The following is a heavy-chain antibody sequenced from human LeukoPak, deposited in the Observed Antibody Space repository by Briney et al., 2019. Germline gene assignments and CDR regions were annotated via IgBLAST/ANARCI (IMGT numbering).Heavy chain of an antibody. CDR2: ISAYNGNT. J-gene: IGHJ4*02. CDR3: ARASRINYYDSSGYYDY. CDR1: GYTFTSYG. D-gene: IGHD3-22*01. Sequence: GASVKVSCKASGYTFTSYGISWVRQAPGQGLEWMGWISAYNGNTNYAQKLQGRVTMTTDTSTSTAYMELSSLRSEDTAVYYCARASRINYYDSSGYYDYWGQGTLVTVSS. V-gene: IGHV1-18*01.